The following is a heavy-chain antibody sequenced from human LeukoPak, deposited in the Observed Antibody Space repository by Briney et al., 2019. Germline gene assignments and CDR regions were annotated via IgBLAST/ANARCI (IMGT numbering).Heavy chain of an antibody. CDR1: GYTFTNYD. CDR3: ARGPPHRDYYYYYMDV. J-gene: IGHJ6*03. CDR2: MNPNSGNT. V-gene: IGHV1-18*01. D-gene: IGHD5-24*01. Sequence: ASVKVSCKASGYTFTNYDINWVRQATGQGLEWMGWMNPNSGNTNYAQKLQGRVTMTTDTSTSTAYMELRSLRSDDTAVYYCARGPPHRDYYYYYMDVWGTGTTVTVSS.